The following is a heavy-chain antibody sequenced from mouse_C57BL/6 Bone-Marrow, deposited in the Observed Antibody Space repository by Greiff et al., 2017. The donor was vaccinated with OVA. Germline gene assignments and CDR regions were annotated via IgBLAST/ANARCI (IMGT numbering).Heavy chain of an antibody. Sequence: QVTLKVSGPGILQPSQTLSLTCSFSGFSLSTFGMGVGWIRQPSGKGLEWLAHIWWDDDKYYNPALKSRLTISKDTSKHQVFLKIANVDTADAATYYCARGYYYGSSYGYFDVWGTGTTVTVSS. V-gene: IGHV8-8*01. CDR3: ARGYYYGSSYGYFDV. CDR2: IWWDDDK. D-gene: IGHD1-1*01. CDR1: GFSLSTFGMG. J-gene: IGHJ1*03.